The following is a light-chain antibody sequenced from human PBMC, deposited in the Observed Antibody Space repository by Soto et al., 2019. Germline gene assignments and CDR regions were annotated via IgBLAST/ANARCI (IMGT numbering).Light chain of an antibody. CDR1: QSLRATY. CDR2: LAS. Sequence: EVVLTQSPDTLSLSPGETATLSCRASQSLRATYVAWYQHKPGQAPRLLIYLASNRAAGVPARFSGSGSGTDFTLTISDVEPEDFAVYYCHQRQSWPRTFGQGTKVDIK. J-gene: IGKJ1*01. V-gene: IGKV3-11*01. CDR3: HQRQSWPRT.